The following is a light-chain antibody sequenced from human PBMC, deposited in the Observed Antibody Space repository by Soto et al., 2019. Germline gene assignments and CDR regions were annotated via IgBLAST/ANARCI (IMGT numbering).Light chain of an antibody. Sequence: DIQMTQSPPTLSASVGDRVSIACRASQSVSTWLAWYQQKPGKAPKLLIYKASTLESGVPSRFSGGGSGTEFTLTISGLQPDDSATYFCQHYESYPLTFGGGTKVDIK. CDR1: QSVSTW. CDR2: KAS. J-gene: IGKJ4*01. V-gene: IGKV1-5*03. CDR3: QHYESYPLT.